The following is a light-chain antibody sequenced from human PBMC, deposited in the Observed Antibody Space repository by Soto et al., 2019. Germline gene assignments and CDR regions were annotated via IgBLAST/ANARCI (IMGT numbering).Light chain of an antibody. J-gene: IGKJ2*01. CDR1: QTVGSN. CDR3: QQYDIWPPYT. V-gene: IGKV3-15*01. Sequence: ETVMTQSPATLSVSPGETVTLSCWASQTVGSNLAWYQQTPGQAPRLLIYDASTRATGVPARFSGSGSGTEFTLTISRLQSEDFGVYYCQQYDIWPPYTFGQGTKVQI. CDR2: DAS.